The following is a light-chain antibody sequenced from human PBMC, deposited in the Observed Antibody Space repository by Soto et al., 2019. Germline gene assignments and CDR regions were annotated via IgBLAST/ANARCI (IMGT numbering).Light chain of an antibody. J-gene: IGLJ1*01. CDR3: PPSRCSHNYF. CDR2: EVS. Sequence: QSALTQPPSASGSPGQSVTISCTGTSSDVGAYNYVSWFQQHPGKAPRLLIFEVSKRPSGVPDRFSGSKSGNTASLTVSGLHAEDEADYFCPPSRCSHNYFSGTGSKVNV. CDR1: SSDVGAYNY. V-gene: IGLV2-8*01.